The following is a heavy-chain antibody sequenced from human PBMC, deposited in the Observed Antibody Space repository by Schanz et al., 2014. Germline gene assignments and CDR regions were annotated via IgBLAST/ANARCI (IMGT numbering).Heavy chain of an antibody. CDR1: GGTFNSYT. CDR2: IIPILVIA. Sequence: QVQLVQSGAEVKKPGSSMKVSCKASGGTFNSYTINWVRQAPGQGLEWMGRIIPILVIANYAQKFQGRVTITADRSTSTAYMELSSLRSEDTAVYYCARGYGDSPTDFWGQGTLVTVSS. CDR3: ARGYGDSPTDF. V-gene: IGHV1-69*02. J-gene: IGHJ4*02. D-gene: IGHD4-17*01.